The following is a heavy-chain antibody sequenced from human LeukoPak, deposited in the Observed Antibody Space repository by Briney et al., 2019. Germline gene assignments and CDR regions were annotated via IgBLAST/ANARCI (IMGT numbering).Heavy chain of an antibody. CDR2: LYSGGRT. V-gene: IGHV3-53*01. Sequence: AGGSLRLSCAASGFTVSSNDMNWVRQAPGKGLEWVSILYSGGRTYYADSVKGRFTISRDNSKNTLYLQMNTLRAEDTAVYYCAGILRGAFDIWGQGAMVTVSS. CDR1: GFTVSSND. CDR3: AGILRGAFDI. J-gene: IGHJ3*02.